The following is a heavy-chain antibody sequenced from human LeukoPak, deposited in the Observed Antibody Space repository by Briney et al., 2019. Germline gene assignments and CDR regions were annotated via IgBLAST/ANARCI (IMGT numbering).Heavy chain of an antibody. CDR2: ISGSNGNT. CDR3: ARGYSYGCDYYYGMDV. CDR1: GYTFTSYA. Sequence: ASVKVSCMASGYTFTSYAFSRVRQAPGQGREWMGWISGSNGNTKYAQKVQGRVTMTTDTSTSTDYMELRSLRSDDTAVYYCARGYSYGCDYYYGMDVWGQRATVTVSS. V-gene: IGHV1-18*01. D-gene: IGHD5-18*01. J-gene: IGHJ6*02.